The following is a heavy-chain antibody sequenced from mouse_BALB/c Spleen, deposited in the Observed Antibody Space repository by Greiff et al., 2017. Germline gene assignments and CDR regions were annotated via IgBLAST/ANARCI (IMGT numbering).Heavy chain of an antibody. J-gene: IGHJ4*01. V-gene: IGHV5-9*03. CDR3: ARGRDYEAMDY. CDR2: ISSGGGNT. Sequence: EVKLVESGGGLVKPGGSLKLSCAASGFTFSSYTMSWVRQTPEKRLEWVATISSGGGNTYYPDSVKGRFTISRDNAKNNLYLQMSSLRSEDTAMYYCARGRDYEAMDYWGQGTSVTVSS. CDR1: GFTFSSYT.